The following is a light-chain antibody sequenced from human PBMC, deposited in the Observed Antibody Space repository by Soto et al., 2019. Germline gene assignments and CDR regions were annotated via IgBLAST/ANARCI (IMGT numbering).Light chain of an antibody. J-gene: IGKJ4*01. V-gene: IGKV1-39*01. Sequence: IQMTQSLSSLSASVGDRVTISCRASQNIMKYLHWYQQKPGEAPKLLIYGASILQSGVPSRFIGSGSGTDFTLTISSLQAEDFATYYCQQSYRTPLTFGGGTKVDIK. CDR2: GAS. CDR1: QNIMKY. CDR3: QQSYRTPLT.